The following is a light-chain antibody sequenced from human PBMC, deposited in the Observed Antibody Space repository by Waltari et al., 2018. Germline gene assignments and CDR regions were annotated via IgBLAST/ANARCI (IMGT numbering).Light chain of an antibody. J-gene: IGKJ4*01. CDR3: QEANSFPLT. CDR1: QGIRSW. V-gene: IGKV1-12*01. Sequence: DIQMTQPPPSVSASVGDRVTIPCRASQGIRSWLSWDQQKPGKAPKLLIYAASNLQSGVPSRFSGSDSGTEFTLTISSLQPEDVATYYCQEANSFPLTFGGGTKVEI. CDR2: AAS.